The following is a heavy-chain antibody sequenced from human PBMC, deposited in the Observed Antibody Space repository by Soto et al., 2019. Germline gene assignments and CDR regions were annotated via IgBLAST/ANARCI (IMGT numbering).Heavy chain of an antibody. CDR2: INHSGST. D-gene: IGHD3-16*01. CDR3: VSDVWGSFGY. V-gene: IGHV4-34*01. Sequence: QVQLQQWGAGLLKPSETLSLTCAVYGGSFSGYYWSWIRQPPGKGLEWIGEINHSGSTNYNPSLKSRVTISVDTSKNQFSLKLSSVTAADTAVYYCVSDVWGSFGYWGQGTLVTVSS. CDR1: GGSFSGYY. J-gene: IGHJ4*02.